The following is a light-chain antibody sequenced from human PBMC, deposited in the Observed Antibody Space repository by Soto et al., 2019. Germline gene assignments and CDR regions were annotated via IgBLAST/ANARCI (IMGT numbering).Light chain of an antibody. J-gene: IGKJ5*01. Sequence: EIVLTQSPATLSLSPGERATLSCRASQSVSSYLAWYQQNPGQAPRLLIYDASNRATGIPVRFSGSGSGTDFTLTISSLEPEDFAVYYCQQRSDWPITVGQGTRLEIK. V-gene: IGKV3-11*01. CDR1: QSVSSY. CDR3: QQRSDWPIT. CDR2: DAS.